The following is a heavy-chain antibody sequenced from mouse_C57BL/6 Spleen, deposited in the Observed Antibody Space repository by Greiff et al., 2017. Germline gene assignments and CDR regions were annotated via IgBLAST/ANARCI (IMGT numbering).Heavy chain of an antibody. CDR1: GFTFSSYT. D-gene: IGHD2-4*01. CDR3: ARQGIYYDYEDERYAMDY. V-gene: IGHV5-9*01. CDR2: ISGGGGNT. J-gene: IGHJ4*01. Sequence: EVKLVESGGGLVKPGGSLKLSCAASGFTFSSYTMSWVRQTPEKRLEWVATISGGGGNTYYPDSVKGRFTISRDNAKNTLYLQMSSLRSEDTALYYCARQGIYYDYEDERYAMDYWGQGTSVTVSS.